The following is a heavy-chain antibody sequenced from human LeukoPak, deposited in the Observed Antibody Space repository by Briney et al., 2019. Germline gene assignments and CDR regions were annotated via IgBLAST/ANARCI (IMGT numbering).Heavy chain of an antibody. Sequence: GGSLRLSCAASGFTFSNYAMHWVRQAPGKGLEWVAVVSAAGTNKYYVDSVKGRFTISRDNSKNTLYLQMNSLTFEDTAVYYCAREVGIRGHFDYWGRGTPVTVSS. D-gene: IGHD1-26*01. V-gene: IGHV3-30*04. CDR3: AREVGIRGHFDY. J-gene: IGHJ4*02. CDR1: GFTFSNYA. CDR2: VSAAGTNK.